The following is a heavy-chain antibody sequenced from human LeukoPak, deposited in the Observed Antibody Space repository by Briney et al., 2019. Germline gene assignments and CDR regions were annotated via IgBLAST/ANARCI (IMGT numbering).Heavy chain of an antibody. CDR3: ARWDGDYRRLDY. J-gene: IGHJ4*02. V-gene: IGHV1-69*04. CDR2: IIPIFGIA. CDR1: GGTFSSYA. D-gene: IGHD4-17*01. Sequence: GASVKVSCKASGGTFSSYAISWVRQAPGQGLEWMGRIIPIFGIANYAQKFQGRVTITADKSTSTAYMELSSLRSEDTAVYCCARWDGDYRRLDYWGQGTLVTVSS.